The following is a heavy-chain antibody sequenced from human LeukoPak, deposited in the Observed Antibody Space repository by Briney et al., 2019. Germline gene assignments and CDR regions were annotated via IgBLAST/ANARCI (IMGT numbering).Heavy chain of an antibody. Sequence: SETLSLTSAAYGGSFSGYYWSWLRPPPGKRLHWIGEINHSGSTNYNPSLKSRVTISVDTSKNQFSLKLSSVTAADTAVYYCARPYDSSGYYNYWGQGTLVTVSS. V-gene: IGHV4-34*01. J-gene: IGHJ4*02. CDR1: GGSFSGYY. CDR2: INHSGST. D-gene: IGHD3-22*01. CDR3: ARPYDSSGYYNY.